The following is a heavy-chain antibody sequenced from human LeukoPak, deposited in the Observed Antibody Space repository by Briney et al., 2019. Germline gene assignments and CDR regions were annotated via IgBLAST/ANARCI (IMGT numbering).Heavy chain of an antibody. J-gene: IGHJ3*02. CDR1: GYTFSDYY. CDR2: INPRSGDT. Sequence: ASVKVSCKASGYTFSDYYVHWVRQAPGQGLEWMGWINPRSGDTNYLEKFQGRVTVTRDTSISAAYLELNRLTSDDTAVYFCARESGAYTTWWKAFDMWGQGTLVSVSS. D-gene: IGHD3-16*01. CDR3: ARESGAYTTWWKAFDM. V-gene: IGHV1-2*02.